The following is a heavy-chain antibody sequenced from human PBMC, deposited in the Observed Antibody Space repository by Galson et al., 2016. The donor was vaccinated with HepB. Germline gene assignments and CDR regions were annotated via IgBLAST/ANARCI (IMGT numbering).Heavy chain of an antibody. V-gene: IGHV3-21*01. D-gene: IGHD5-12*01. J-gene: IGHJ4*02. Sequence: SLRLSCAASGFTFSSYSFHWVRQAPGKGLEWLSSISGDYSYIYYVDSLKGRFTISRDNAKNSLYLQMNSLRAEDTALYYCARGATFIGRGNLFLDYWGQGTPVTVSS. CDR3: ARGATFIGRGNLFLDY. CDR2: ISGDYSYI. CDR1: GFTFSSYS.